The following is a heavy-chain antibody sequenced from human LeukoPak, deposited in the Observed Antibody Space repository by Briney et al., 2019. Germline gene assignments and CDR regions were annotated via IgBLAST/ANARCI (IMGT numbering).Heavy chain of an antibody. D-gene: IGHD6-6*01. CDR3: AREWGRIAARRPNWFDP. CDR2: INHSGST. J-gene: IGHJ5*02. V-gene: IGHV4-34*01. Sequence: SETLSLTCAVYGGSFSGYYWSWIRQPPGKGLEWIGEINHSGSTNYNPSLKSRVTISVDTSKNQFSLKLSSVTAADTAVYYCAREWGRIAARRPNWFDPWGQGTLVTVPS. CDR1: GGSFSGYY.